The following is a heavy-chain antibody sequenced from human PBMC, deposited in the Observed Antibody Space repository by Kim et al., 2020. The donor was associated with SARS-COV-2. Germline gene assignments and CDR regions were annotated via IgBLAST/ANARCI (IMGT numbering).Heavy chain of an antibody. CDR3: ARGGSPDYFNYYMNV. Sequence: SETLSLTCTVSGGSMISYYWTWIRQPPGKGLEWIGYIYHSGNTNYNPSLKSRVTMLLDTSKNQFSVKLTSVTAADTAVYYCARGGSPDYFNYYMNVWGTG. CDR1: GGSMISYY. J-gene: IGHJ6*03. CDR2: IYHSGNT. D-gene: IGHD3-9*01. V-gene: IGHV4-59*01.